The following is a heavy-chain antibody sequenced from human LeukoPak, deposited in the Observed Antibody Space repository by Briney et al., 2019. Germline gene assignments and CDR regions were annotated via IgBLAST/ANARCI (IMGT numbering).Heavy chain of an antibody. CDR1: GFTFSSYW. CDR3: EREGGEVGADKSKSHAFDI. D-gene: IGHD1-26*01. Sequence: GGSLRLSCAASGFTFSSYWMSWVRQAPGKGLEWVANIKQDGSEKYYVDSVKGRFTISRDNAKNSLYLQMNSLRAEDTAVYYCEREGGEVGADKSKSHAFDIWGQGTMVTVSS. CDR2: IKQDGSEK. J-gene: IGHJ3*02. V-gene: IGHV3-7*01.